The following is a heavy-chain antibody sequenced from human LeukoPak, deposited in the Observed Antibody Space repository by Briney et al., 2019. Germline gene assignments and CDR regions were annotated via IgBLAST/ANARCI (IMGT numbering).Heavy chain of an antibody. CDR1: GFNFNEFG. V-gene: IGHV3-11*01. CDR3: ARSTGTLNFDY. CDR2: ISSSGSTI. Sequence: GGSLRLSCVASGFNFNEFGMHWVRQAPGRGLEWVSYISSSGSTIYYADSVKGRFTISRDNAKNSLYLQMNSLRAEDTAVYYCARSTGTLNFDYWGQGTLVTVSS. J-gene: IGHJ4*02. D-gene: IGHD1-1*01.